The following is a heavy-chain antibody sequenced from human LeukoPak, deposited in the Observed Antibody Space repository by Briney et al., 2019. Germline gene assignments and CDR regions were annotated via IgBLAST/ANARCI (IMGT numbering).Heavy chain of an antibody. J-gene: IGHJ4*02. D-gene: IGHD3-9*01. CDR1: GYTFTGYY. Sequence: ASVKVSCKASGYTFTGYYMHWVRQAPGQGLEWMGWINPNSGGTNYAQKFQGRVTMTRDTSISTAYMELSRLRSDDTAVYYCARGLPYDILTGLHDYWGQGTLVTVSS. CDR3: ARGLPYDILTGLHDY. CDR2: INPNSGGT. V-gene: IGHV1-2*02.